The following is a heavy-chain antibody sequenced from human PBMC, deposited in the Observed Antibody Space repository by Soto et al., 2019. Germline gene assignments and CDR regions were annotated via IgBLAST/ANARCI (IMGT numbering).Heavy chain of an antibody. CDR1: GGSFSDYY. D-gene: IGHD6-13*01. V-gene: IGHV4-34*01. J-gene: IGHJ4*02. Sequence: QVQLQQWGAGLLKPSETLSLTCAVYGGSFSDYYWSWIRQPPGKGLEWIGEINHSGSTNYNPSLKSRFTISVDTSKNQFSLKLSAVTAADTAVYFCARGRPGYSSSWYERWGQGTLVNGSS. CDR2: INHSGST. CDR3: ARGRPGYSSSWYER.